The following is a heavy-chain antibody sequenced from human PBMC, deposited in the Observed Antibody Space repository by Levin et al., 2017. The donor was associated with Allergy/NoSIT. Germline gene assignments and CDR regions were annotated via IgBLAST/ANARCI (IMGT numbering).Heavy chain of an antibody. CDR3: ARDLSERYSLGI. CDR2: ISYDAAKK. V-gene: IGHV3-30*04. J-gene: IGHJ3*02. Sequence: GGSLRLSCAASGFTFNSYAMHWVRQAPGKGLDWVAFISYDAAKKYYADSLKGRFTISRDNSKNTVYLQMNSLRPEDTALYYCARDLSERYSLGIWGQGTMVTVSS. D-gene: IGHD3-10*01. CDR1: GFTFNSYA.